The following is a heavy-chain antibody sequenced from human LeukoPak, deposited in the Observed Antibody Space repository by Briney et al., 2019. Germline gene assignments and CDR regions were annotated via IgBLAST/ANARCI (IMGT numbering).Heavy chain of an antibody. V-gene: IGHV4-38-2*02. CDR3: AREVGRHGGYETLDY. D-gene: IGHD5-12*01. J-gene: IGHJ4*02. CDR1: AYSISSGYY. CDR2: ISHSGST. Sequence: SGTLSLTCTVSAYSISSGYYWGWIRQPPGKGLEWIGSISHSGSTYYNPSFQSRVTISVDTSKNQFSLKVSSVTAADTAVYYCAREVGRHGGYETLDYWGQGTLVTVSS.